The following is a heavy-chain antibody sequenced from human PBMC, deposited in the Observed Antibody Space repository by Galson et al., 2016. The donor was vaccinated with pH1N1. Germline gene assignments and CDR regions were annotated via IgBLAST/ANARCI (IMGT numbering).Heavy chain of an antibody. D-gene: IGHD3-16*01. V-gene: IGHV3-74*01. Sequence: SLRLSCAASGFPFSDYWMHWVRQAPGKGLVWVARIDNGGRGTSHADSVRGRFAISRDNAENMLYLQMNSLRTDDTAVYYCARNCWGIDYWGQGALVTVSS. CDR1: GFPFSDYW. J-gene: IGHJ4*02. CDR2: IDNGGRGT. CDR3: ARNCWGIDY.